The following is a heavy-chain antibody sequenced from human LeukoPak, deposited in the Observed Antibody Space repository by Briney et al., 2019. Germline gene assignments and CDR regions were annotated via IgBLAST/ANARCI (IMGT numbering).Heavy chain of an antibody. CDR2: ISAYNGNT. CDR1: GYTFTSYG. V-gene: IGHV1-18*01. CDR3: AREGAEHVLRYFAWLPIDY. J-gene: IGHJ4*02. Sequence: ASVKVSCEASGYTFTSYGISWVRQAPGQGLEWMGWISAYNGNTNYAQKLQGRVTMTTDTSTSTAYMELRSLRSDDTAVYYCAREGAEHVLRYFAWLPIDYWGQGTLVTVSS. D-gene: IGHD3-9*01.